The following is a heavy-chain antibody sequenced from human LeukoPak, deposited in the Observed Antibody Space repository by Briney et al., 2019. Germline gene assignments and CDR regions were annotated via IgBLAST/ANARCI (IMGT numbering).Heavy chain of an antibody. V-gene: IGHV4-39*07. CDR2: IYYSGYT. CDR3: ARGLYYYGSGSYYTK. J-gene: IGHJ4*02. CDR1: GFSMSSSGYY. D-gene: IGHD3-10*01. Sequence: SETLSLTCTVSGFSMSSSGYYWGWIRQPPVKGLEWIGSIYYSGYTYYNPSLKSRVTISIDTSKKQFSLKLSSVTAADTAVYYCARGLYYYGSGSYYTKWGQGTLVTVSS.